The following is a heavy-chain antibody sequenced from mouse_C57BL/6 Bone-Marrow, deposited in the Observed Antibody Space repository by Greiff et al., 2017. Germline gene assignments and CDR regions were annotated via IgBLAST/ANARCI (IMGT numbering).Heavy chain of an antibody. CDR2: IDPENGDT. CDR1: GFNIKDDY. Sequence: VQLQQSGAELVRPGASVKLSCTASGFNIKDDYMHWVKQRPEQGLEWIGWIDPENGDTEYASKFQGKATITADTSSTTAYLQLRRLTSEYTAVYYCTTNYYGSLAWFAYWGQGTLVTVSA. CDR3: TTNYYGSLAWFAY. D-gene: IGHD1-1*01. J-gene: IGHJ3*01. V-gene: IGHV14-4*01.